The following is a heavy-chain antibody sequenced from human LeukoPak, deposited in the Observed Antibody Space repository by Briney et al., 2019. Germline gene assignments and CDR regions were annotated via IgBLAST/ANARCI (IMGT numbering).Heavy chain of an antibody. Sequence: PSETLSLTCAVYGGSFSGYYWSWIRQPPGKGLEWIGEINHSGSTNYNPSLKSRVTISVDTSKNQFSLKLSSVTAADTAVYYCARIVGLVTFDYWGQGTLVTISS. CDR3: ARIVGLVTFDY. D-gene: IGHD1-26*01. CDR1: GGSFSGYY. J-gene: IGHJ4*02. CDR2: INHSGST. V-gene: IGHV4-34*01.